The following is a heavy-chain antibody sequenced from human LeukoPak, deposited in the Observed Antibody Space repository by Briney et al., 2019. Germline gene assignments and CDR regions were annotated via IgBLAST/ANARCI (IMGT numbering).Heavy chain of an antibody. CDR3: ASGSGSYFDY. CDR2: IYHSGST. Sequence: TLSLTCAVSGGSISSNIYSWSWIRHPPGHGLEWIGYIYHSGSTSYYPSLKSRVTVSVDRSKNQCSLKLSSVTAADTAVYFCASGSGSYFDYWGQGTLVTVSS. J-gene: IGHJ4*02. V-gene: IGHV4-30-2*01. D-gene: IGHD3-10*01. CDR1: GGSISSNIYS.